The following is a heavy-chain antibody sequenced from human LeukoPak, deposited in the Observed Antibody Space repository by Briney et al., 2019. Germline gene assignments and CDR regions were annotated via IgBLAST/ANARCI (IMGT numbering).Heavy chain of an antibody. CDR3: AKNADRGAYCRGGSCYPYYYYYMDV. V-gene: IGHV3-23*01. D-gene: IGHD2-15*01. CDR1: GFTFSSYA. J-gene: IGHJ6*03. Sequence: GGSLRLSCAASGFTFSSYAMSWVRQASGKGLEWVSAISGSGGSTYYADSVKGRFTVSRDNSKNTLYLQMNSLTVEDTAIYYCAKNADRGAYCRGGSCYPYYYYYMDVWGTGTTVTISS. CDR2: ISGSGGST.